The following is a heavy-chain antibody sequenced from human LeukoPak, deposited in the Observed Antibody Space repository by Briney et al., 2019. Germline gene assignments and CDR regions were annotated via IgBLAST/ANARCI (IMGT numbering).Heavy chain of an antibody. V-gene: IGHV3-15*01. CDR3: TRYYYGSGSYGELEY. CDR1: GFTFSNAW. J-gene: IGHJ4*02. CDR2: IKSKTDGGTT. Sequence: GGSLRLSCAASGFTFSNAWMAWVRQAPGKGLEWVGRIKSKTDGGTTDYAAPVKGRFTISRDDSKNTLYLQMNSLKTEDTAVYYCTRYYYGSGSYGELEYWGQGTLVTVSS. D-gene: IGHD3-10*01.